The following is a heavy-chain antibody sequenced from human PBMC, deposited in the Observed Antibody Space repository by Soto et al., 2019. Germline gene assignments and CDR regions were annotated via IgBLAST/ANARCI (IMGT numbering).Heavy chain of an antibody. Sequence: SETLSLTCAVSGGSISSSNWWSWVRQPPGKGLEWIGEIYHSGSTNYNPSLKSRVTISVDKSKNQFSLKLSSVTAADTAVHYCARYAAARNYYYYGMDVWGQGTTVTVSS. J-gene: IGHJ6*02. V-gene: IGHV4-4*02. CDR2: IYHSGST. CDR1: GGSISSSNW. D-gene: IGHD6-13*01. CDR3: ARYAAARNYYYYGMDV.